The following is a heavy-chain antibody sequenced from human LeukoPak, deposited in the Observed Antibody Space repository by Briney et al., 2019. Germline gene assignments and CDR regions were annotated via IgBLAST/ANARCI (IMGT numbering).Heavy chain of an antibody. CDR3: ARRARSIAVAGTLGSGMDV. D-gene: IGHD6-19*01. CDR1: GFTFSSYG. Sequence: QAGRSLRLSCAASGFTFSSYGMHWVRQAPGKGLEWVAVILYDGSNKYYADSVKGRFTISRDNSKNTLYLQMNSLRAEDTAVYYCARRARSIAVAGTLGSGMDVWGQGTTVTVSS. V-gene: IGHV3-30*03. J-gene: IGHJ6*02. CDR2: ILYDGSNK.